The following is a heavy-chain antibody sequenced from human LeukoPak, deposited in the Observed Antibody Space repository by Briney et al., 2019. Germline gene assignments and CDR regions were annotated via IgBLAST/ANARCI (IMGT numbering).Heavy chain of an antibody. Sequence: GGSLRLSCAASGFTFSSYGMHWVRQAPGKGLEWVAFIRYDGSNKYYADPVKGRFTISRDNSKNTLYLQMNSLRAEDTAVYYCARDDSSSSWGRLYYYYYYGMDVWGQGTTVTVSS. V-gene: IGHV3-30*02. CDR3: ARDDSSSSWGRLYYYYYYGMDV. CDR2: IRYDGSNK. D-gene: IGHD6-13*01. CDR1: GFTFSSYG. J-gene: IGHJ6*02.